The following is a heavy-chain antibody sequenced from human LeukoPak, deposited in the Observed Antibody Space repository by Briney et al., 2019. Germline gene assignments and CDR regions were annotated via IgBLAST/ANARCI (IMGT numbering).Heavy chain of an antibody. V-gene: IGHV1-18*01. Sequence: ASVKVSCKASGYTFSNYGVAWVRQAPGQGLEWMGWISVYNGDTKYAQKFQGRVTMTTDTSASIAYMELRTLRSDDPAVYYCARDAELLRSSGWYGSYWFDSWGQGTLVTVSS. CDR2: ISVYNGDT. J-gene: IGHJ5*01. CDR3: ARDAELLRSSGWYGSYWFDS. D-gene: IGHD6-19*01. CDR1: GYTFSNYG.